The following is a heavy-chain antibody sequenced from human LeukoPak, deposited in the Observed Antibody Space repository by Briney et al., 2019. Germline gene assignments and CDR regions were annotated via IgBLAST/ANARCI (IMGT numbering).Heavy chain of an antibody. J-gene: IGHJ4*02. D-gene: IGHD6-13*01. Sequence: GRSLRLSCAASGFIFSSYGMHWVRQAPGKGLEWVAVIWYDGSNKYYADSVKGRFTISRDNSKNTLYLQMNSLRAEDTAVYYCAKADLRQQLVLDYWGQGTLVTVSS. V-gene: IGHV3-33*06. CDR1: GFIFSSYG. CDR3: AKADLRQQLVLDY. CDR2: IWYDGSNK.